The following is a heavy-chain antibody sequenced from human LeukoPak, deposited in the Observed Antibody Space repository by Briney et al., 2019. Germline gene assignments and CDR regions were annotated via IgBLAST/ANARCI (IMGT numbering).Heavy chain of an antibody. J-gene: IGHJ4*02. V-gene: IGHV3-7*01. D-gene: IGHD3-22*01. CDR3: AKDPTHYRVWDDYESTVLSY. CDR1: GFTFTKFW. CDR2: IQEDGKKE. Sequence: GESLRLSCEASGFTFTKFWMSWVRQAPGKGLEWVANIQEDGKKENYVDSVRGRFTIFRDNSKNTLYLQMNSLRAVDTAVYYCAKDPTHYRVWDDYESTVLSYWGQGTLVTVSS.